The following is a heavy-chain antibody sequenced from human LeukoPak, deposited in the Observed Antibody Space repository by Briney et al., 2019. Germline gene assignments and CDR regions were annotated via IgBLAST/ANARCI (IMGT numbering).Heavy chain of an antibody. Sequence: ASVKVSCKASGGTFSSYAISWVRQAPGQGLEWMGWISAYNGNTNYAQKLQGRVTVTTDTSTSTAYMELRSLRSDDTAVYYCARGGELLSPWFDPWGQGTLVTVSS. CDR2: ISAYNGNT. J-gene: IGHJ5*02. V-gene: IGHV1-18*01. CDR3: ARGGELLSPWFDP. D-gene: IGHD3-10*01. CDR1: GGTFSSYA.